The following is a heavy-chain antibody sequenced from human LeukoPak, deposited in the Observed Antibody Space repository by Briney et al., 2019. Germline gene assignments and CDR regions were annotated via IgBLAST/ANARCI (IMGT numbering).Heavy chain of an antibody. CDR3: ATTGYYYDSSLS. Sequence: SETLSLTCTVSGGSISSDSYYWGWARQPPGKGLEWIGSIYYSGTTYYNSSLKSRVTISIDMSKNQFSLKLTSMTAADTAVYYCATTGYYYDSSLSWGQGTLVTVSS. CDR1: GGSISSDSYY. CDR2: IYYSGTT. D-gene: IGHD3-22*01. V-gene: IGHV4-39*07. J-gene: IGHJ5*02.